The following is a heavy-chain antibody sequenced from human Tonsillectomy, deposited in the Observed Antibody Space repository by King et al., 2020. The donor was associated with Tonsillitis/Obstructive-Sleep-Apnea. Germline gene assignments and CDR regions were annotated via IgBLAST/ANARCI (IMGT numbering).Heavy chain of an antibody. CDR2: IYPSDSDT. V-gene: IGHV5-51*01. D-gene: IGHD1-7*01. Sequence: VQLVQSGAEVKKPGESLKISCKGSGYRFTSHWIGWVRQMPGKGLEWMGIIYPSDSDTRYSPSFQGQVTISADKSISTASLQWSSLKASDTAIYYCARSAPGTGNTPFEYWGQGTLVTVSS. CDR1: GYRFTSHW. J-gene: IGHJ4*02. CDR3: ARSAPGTGNTPFEY.